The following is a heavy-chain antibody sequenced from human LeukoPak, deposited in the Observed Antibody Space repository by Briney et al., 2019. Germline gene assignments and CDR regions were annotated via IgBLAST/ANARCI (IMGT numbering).Heavy chain of an antibody. CDR1: GFTFSSYD. D-gene: IGHD2-15*01. J-gene: IGHJ6*03. V-gene: IGHV3-23*01. Sequence: GGSLRLSCAASGFTFSSYDMTWVRQTPGKGLEWVSLISRSGGTTYYADSVKGRFTISRDNSKNTLYLQMNSLRAEDTAEYYCAKRGGTESSYYYYYMDVWGKGTTVTVSS. CDR2: ISRSGGTT. CDR3: AKRGGTESSYYYYYMDV.